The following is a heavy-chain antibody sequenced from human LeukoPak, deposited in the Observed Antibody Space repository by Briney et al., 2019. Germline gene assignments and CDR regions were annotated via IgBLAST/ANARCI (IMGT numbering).Heavy chain of an antibody. CDR3: AREYYDNSGGEVAFDI. CDR2: FYSGGRT. V-gene: IGHV3-53*01. J-gene: IGHJ3*02. Sequence: KPGESLRLSCAASGFIFSTYSMNWVRQAPGKGLEWVSVFYSGGRTFYADSVEGRFTISRDNSNNTLYFQMNSLRAEDTAMYYCAREYYDNSGGEVAFDIWGPGTMVTVSS. D-gene: IGHD3-22*01. CDR1: GFIFSTYS.